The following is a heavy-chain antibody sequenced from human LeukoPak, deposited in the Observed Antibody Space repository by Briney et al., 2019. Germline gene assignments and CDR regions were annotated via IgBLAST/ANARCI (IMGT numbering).Heavy chain of an antibody. V-gene: IGHV4-59*01. J-gene: IGHJ4*02. CDR2: IYDTGRT. Sequence: PSETLSLTCTVSGGSISSYYWSWIRQPPGKGLEWIGYIYDTGRTNYNPPLKSRVTISVDTSKNQFSLRLSSVTAADTAVYYCAGGEEWELHIDYWGQGTLVTVSS. CDR1: GGSISSYY. D-gene: IGHD1-26*01. CDR3: AGGEEWELHIDY.